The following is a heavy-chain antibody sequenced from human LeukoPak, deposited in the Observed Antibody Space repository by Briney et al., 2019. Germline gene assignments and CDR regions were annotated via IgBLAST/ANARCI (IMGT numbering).Heavy chain of an antibody. Sequence: GGSLRLSCAASGFTFSSYSIHWVRQAPGKGLEWVAVISYDGSNKYYADSVKGRFTISRDNSKNTLYLQMNSLRPEDTAVYYCAKWDFDYWGQGTLVTVSS. CDR3: AKWDFDY. J-gene: IGHJ4*02. CDR2: ISYDGSNK. CDR1: GFTFSSYS. V-gene: IGHV3-30-3*02.